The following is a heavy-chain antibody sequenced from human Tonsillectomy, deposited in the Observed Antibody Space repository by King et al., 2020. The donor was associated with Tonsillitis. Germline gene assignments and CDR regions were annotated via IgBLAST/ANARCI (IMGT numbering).Heavy chain of an antibody. J-gene: IGHJ3*02. CDR1: GFTFSSYG. V-gene: IGHV3-30*02. CDR2: IRYDGSNK. D-gene: IGHD3-10*01. CDR3: AKEGDYYGSGAYAFDI. Sequence: VQLVESGGGVVQPGGSLRLSCAASGFTFSSYGMHWVRQAPGKGLEWVAFIRYDGSNKYCADSVKGRFTISRDNSKNTLYLQMNSLRAEDTAVYYCAKEGDYYGSGAYAFDIWGQGTMVTVSS.